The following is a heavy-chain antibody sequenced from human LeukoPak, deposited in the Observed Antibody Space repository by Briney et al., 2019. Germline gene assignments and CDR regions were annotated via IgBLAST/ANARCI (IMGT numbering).Heavy chain of an antibody. J-gene: IGHJ4*02. Sequence: SETLSLTCTVSGGSISSSSYYWGWIRQPPGKGLEWIGSIYYSGSTYYNPSLKSRVPISVDTSKNQFSLKLSSVTAADTAVYYCATSYGSGSYYNILPDYWGQGTLVTVSS. CDR2: IYYSGST. CDR3: ATSYGSGSYYNILPDY. V-gene: IGHV4-39*01. CDR1: GGSISSSSYY. D-gene: IGHD3-10*01.